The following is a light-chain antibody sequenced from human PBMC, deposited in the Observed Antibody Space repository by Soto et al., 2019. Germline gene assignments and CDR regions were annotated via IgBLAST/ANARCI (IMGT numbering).Light chain of an antibody. CDR1: QGISSA. CDR3: RQFNSYPLT. V-gene: IGKV1-13*02. J-gene: IGKJ4*01. CDR2: DAS. Sequence: AIQLTQSPSSLSASVGDRVTITCRASQGISSALAWYQQKPGKAPKLLIYDASSLESGVPPRFSGSGSGTDFTLTISCLQPEDFATYYCRQFNSYPLTFSGGTKVEIK.